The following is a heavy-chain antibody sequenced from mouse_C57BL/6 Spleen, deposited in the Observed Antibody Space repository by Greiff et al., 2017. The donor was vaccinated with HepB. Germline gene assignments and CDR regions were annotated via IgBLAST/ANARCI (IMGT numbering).Heavy chain of an antibody. Sequence: VHVKQSGPELVKPGASVKISCKASGYSFTDYNMNWVKQSNGKSLEWIGVINPNYGTTSYNQKFKGKATLTVDQSSSTAYMQLNSLTSEDSAVYYCARSRGSSYGYFDVWGTGTTVTVSS. CDR1: GYSFTDYN. CDR2: INPNYGTT. J-gene: IGHJ1*03. D-gene: IGHD1-1*01. CDR3: ARSRGSSYGYFDV. V-gene: IGHV1-39*01.